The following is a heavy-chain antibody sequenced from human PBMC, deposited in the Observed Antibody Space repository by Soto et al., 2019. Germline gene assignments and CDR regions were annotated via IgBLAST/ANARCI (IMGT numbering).Heavy chain of an antibody. Sequence: QVQLVQSGAEVKKPGASVKVSCKASGYTFTSYDINWVRQATGQGLEWMGWMNPNSGNTGYAQKFQGRVTMTRNTSISTAYMELSSLRSEDTAVYYCARAPLGYCSSTSCPIDAFDIWGQGTMVTVSS. CDR1: GYTFTSYD. CDR3: ARAPLGYCSSTSCPIDAFDI. V-gene: IGHV1-8*01. J-gene: IGHJ3*02. D-gene: IGHD2-2*01. CDR2: MNPNSGNT.